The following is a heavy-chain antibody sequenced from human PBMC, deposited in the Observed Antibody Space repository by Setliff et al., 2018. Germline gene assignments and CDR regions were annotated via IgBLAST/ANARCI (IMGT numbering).Heavy chain of an antibody. V-gene: IGHV4-59*08. D-gene: IGHD3-22*01. CDR3: ARARWSGGYYSGDKYYMDV. Sequence: SETLSLTCTVSGDSISPYYWNWIRQSPGKGLELIGYIYSSGTTDYNPSLKSRVTISLDSSRKQFSLEMTSLSAADTAIYYCARARWSGGYYSGDKYYMDVWGKGTAVTVS. CDR1: GDSISPYY. J-gene: IGHJ6*03. CDR2: IYSSGTT.